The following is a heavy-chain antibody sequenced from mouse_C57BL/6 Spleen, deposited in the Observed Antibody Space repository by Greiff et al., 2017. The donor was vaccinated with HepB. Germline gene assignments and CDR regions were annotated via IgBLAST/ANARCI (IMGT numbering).Heavy chain of an antibody. V-gene: IGHV5-17*01. CDR2: ISSGSSTI. CDR3: ARPYEDYAMDY. J-gene: IGHJ4*01. CDR1: GFTFSDYG. D-gene: IGHD2-12*01. Sequence: EVMLVESGGGLVKPGGSLKLSCAASGFTFSDYGMHWVRQAPEKGLEWVAYISSGSSTIYYADTVKGRFTISRDNAKNTLFLQMTSLRSEDTAMYYCARPYEDYAMDYWGQGTSVTVSS.